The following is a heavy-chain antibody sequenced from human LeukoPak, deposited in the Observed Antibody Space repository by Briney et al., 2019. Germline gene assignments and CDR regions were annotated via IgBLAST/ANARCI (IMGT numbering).Heavy chain of an antibody. V-gene: IGHV4-39*01. CDR3: ARSGLWLRGTTAFDS. D-gene: IGHD4-17*01. J-gene: IGHJ4*02. CDR1: GGSISSGGHY. Sequence: SETLSLTCTVSGGSISSGGHYWGWIRQPPGKGLEWIGTSHHSAGTSYNPSLKSRVTISLDTSKNQFSLKLDSVTASDTAVYYCARSGLWLRGTTAFDSWGQGTLVTVSS. CDR2: SHHSAGT.